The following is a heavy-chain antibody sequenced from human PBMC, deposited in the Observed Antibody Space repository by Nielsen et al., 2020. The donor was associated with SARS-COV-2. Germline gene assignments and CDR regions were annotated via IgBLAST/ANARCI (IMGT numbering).Heavy chain of an antibody. CDR2: IDWDDDK. D-gene: IGHD3-10*01. V-gene: IGHV2-70*11. Sequence: TLSLTCTVSGGSISSYYWSWIRQPPGKALEWLARIDWDDDKYYSTSLKTRLTISKDTSKNQVVLTMTNMDPVDTATYYCARFNTVGVDYWGQGTLVTVSS. CDR1: GGSISSYYW. CDR3: ARFNTVGVDY. J-gene: IGHJ4*02.